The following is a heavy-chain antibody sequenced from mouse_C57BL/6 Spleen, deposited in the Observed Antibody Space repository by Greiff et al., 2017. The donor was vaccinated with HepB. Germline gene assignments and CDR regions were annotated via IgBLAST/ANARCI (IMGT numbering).Heavy chain of an antibody. J-gene: IGHJ1*03. CDR3: ARAGTTDWYFDV. CDR2: ISYDGSN. CDR1: GYSITSGYY. V-gene: IGHV3-6*01. Sequence: EVQRVESGPGLVKPSQSLSLTCSVTGYSITSGYYWNWIRQFPGNKLEWMGYISYDGSNNYNPSLKNRISITRDTSKNQFFLKLNSVTTEDTATYYCARAGTTDWYFDVWGTGTTVTVSS. D-gene: IGHD1-1*01.